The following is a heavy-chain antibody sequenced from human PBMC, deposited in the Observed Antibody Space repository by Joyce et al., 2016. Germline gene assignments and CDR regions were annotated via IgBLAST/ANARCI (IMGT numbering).Heavy chain of an antibody. V-gene: IGHV5-51*01. CDR1: GFSFTTHW. Sequence: EVQLAQSGAEVKKAGESLKISCTGSGFSFTTHWIGWVRQMPGKGLEWMGIIYPYDSDVRYSPAFQGQVTISADKSISTAYFQLSSLKASDSAMYYCARRVEMATKKYWYFELWGRGSLVTVSS. D-gene: IGHD5-24*01. J-gene: IGHJ2*01. CDR2: IYPYDSDV. CDR3: ARRVEMATKKYWYFEL.